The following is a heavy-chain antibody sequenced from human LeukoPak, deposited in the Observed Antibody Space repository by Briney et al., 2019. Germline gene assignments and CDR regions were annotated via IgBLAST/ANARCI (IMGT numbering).Heavy chain of an antibody. CDR3: ARGDPYIHRRGDGFDI. V-gene: IGHV6-1*01. J-gene: IGHJ3*02. CDR2: TYYRSQWYN. CDR1: GDSVSSNRAA. D-gene: IGHD5-24*01. Sequence: SQTLSLTCAISGDSVSSNRAAWNWIRQSPSRGLEWLGRTYYRSQWYNEYAVSVKGRITFNPDTSKNQFSLQLNSVTPEDTAMYYCARGDPYIHRRGDGFDIWGQGIMVTVSS.